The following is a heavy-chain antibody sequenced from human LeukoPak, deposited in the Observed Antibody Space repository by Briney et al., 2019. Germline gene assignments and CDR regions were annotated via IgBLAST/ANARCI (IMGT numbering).Heavy chain of an antibody. D-gene: IGHD2-15*01. J-gene: IGHJ4*02. Sequence: ASVKVSCKASGYTFTGYYLHWVRQAPGQGLEWMGWINPNSGTNYVQKFQGRVTMTRDTSISTAYMELNRLRSDDTAVYYCARGPHYCSSGSCFFTDYWGQGTLLTVSS. V-gene: IGHV1-2*02. CDR1: GYTFTGYY. CDR3: ARGPHYCSSGSCFFTDY. CDR2: INPNSGT.